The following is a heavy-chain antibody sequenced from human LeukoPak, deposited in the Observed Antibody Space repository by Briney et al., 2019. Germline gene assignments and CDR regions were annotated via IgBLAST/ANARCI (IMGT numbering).Heavy chain of an antibody. CDR1: GGSISSSSYY. Sequence: PSETLSLTCTVSGGSISSSSYYWGWTRQPPGKGLEWIGIIYYSGSTYYNLSLKSRVTISVDTSKNQFSLKLSSVTAADTAVYYCARFVYDSSGWSYYFDYWGQGTLVTVSS. J-gene: IGHJ4*02. V-gene: IGHV4-39*01. D-gene: IGHD6-19*01. CDR3: ARFVYDSSGWSYYFDY. CDR2: IYYSGST.